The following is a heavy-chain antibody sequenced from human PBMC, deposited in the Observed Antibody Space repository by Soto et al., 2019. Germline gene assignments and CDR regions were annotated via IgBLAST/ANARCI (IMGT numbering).Heavy chain of an antibody. Sequence: SVKVSCKASGYTFTSYGISWVRQAPGQGLEWMGGIIPIFGTANYAQKFQGRVTITADESTSTAYMELSSLRSEDTAVYYCARGEGDIVVVPAAINYYYYGMDVWGQGTTVTVSS. D-gene: IGHD2-2*02. CDR2: IIPIFGTA. J-gene: IGHJ6*02. V-gene: IGHV1-69*13. CDR1: GYTFTSYG. CDR3: ARGEGDIVVVPAAINYYYYGMDV.